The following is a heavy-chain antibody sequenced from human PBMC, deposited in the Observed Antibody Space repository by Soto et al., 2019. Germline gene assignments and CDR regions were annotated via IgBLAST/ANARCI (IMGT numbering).Heavy chain of an antibody. Sequence: AASVKVSCKASGYTFTGYYMHWVRQAPGQGLEWMGWINPNSGGTNYAQKFQGWVTMTRDTSISTAYMELSRLRSDDTAVYYCARGCSSTSCYGYYFDYWGQGTLVTVSS. CDR3: ARGCSSTSCYGYYFDY. CDR2: INPNSGGT. J-gene: IGHJ4*02. V-gene: IGHV1-2*04. D-gene: IGHD2-2*01. CDR1: GYTFTGYY.